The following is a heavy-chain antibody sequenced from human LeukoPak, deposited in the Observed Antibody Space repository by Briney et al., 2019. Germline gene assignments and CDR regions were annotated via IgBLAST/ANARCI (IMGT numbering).Heavy chain of an antibody. Sequence: PSETLSLTCTVSGGSLSSGDYYWSWIRQPPGTGLEWIGYIYYSGSTYYNPSLKSRVTISVDTSKNQFSLKLSSVTAADTAVYYCARVVVVPAATGHAFDIWGQGTMVTVSS. CDR1: GGSLSSGDYY. V-gene: IGHV4-30-4*01. J-gene: IGHJ3*02. CDR2: IYYSGST. CDR3: ARVVVVPAATGHAFDI. D-gene: IGHD2-2*01.